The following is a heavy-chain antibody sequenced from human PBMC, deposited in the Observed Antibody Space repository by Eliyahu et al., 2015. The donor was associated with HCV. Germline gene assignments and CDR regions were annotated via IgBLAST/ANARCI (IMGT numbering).Heavy chain of an antibody. V-gene: IGHV3-23*01. CDR3: TTGWGYFYEH. CDR1: GLTFSFFG. Sequence: EVQLLESGGDLVQPGGSXGLSCXASGLTFSFFGMHWVRQAPGKGLEWVSGIAGSGDITDYVDSVKGRFTISRDNSKSTVYLQMTGLRAEDTAVYYCTTGWGYFYEHWGQGSLVTVSP. J-gene: IGHJ4*02. D-gene: IGHD5/OR15-5a*01. CDR2: IAGSGDIT.